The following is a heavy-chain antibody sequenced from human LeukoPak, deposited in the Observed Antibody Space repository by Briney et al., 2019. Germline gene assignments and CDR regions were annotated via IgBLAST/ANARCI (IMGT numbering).Heavy chain of an antibody. V-gene: IGHV1-69*13. CDR1: GGTFSSYA. CDR2: IIPFYGAV. D-gene: IGHD5-18*01. Sequence: SVKVSCKASGGTFSSYAISWVRQAPGQGLEWMGGIIPFYGAVNYAHKFQGRVTITADESTRTVSMEVRSLRSEDTAVYYCAKMEGYSYSDYWGQGTLVTVSS. J-gene: IGHJ4*02. CDR3: AKMEGYSYSDY.